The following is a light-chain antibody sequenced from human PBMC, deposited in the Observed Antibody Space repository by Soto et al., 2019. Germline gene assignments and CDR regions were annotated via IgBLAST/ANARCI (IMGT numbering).Light chain of an antibody. J-gene: IGKJ1*01. CDR1: QSISLS. Sequence: DIRMTQSPSTLSAFVGDRVTITCRASQSISLSLAWYQQKPEKAPDLLISDASNLERGVPSRFSGSGSGTEFTLTISSLQPDDFATYYCQQYNSYWTFGPGTKVDIK. CDR3: QQYNSYWT. V-gene: IGKV1-5*01. CDR2: DAS.